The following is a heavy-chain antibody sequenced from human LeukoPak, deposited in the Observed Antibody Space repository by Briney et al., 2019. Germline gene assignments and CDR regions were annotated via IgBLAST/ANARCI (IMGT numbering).Heavy chain of an antibody. J-gene: IGHJ4*02. D-gene: IGHD1-26*01. CDR3: ARLTGSYWDYFDY. V-gene: IGHV5-51*01. CDR2: IYPSDTST. CDR1: GYSFTSYW. Sequence: GEPLKISGKDSGYSFTSYWIGWVRQMLGKGLGWMEIIYPSDTSTSYGPTFQGQVTISADKSISTAYLQWSSLKASDTAMYYCARLTGSYWDYFDYWGQGTLVTVSS.